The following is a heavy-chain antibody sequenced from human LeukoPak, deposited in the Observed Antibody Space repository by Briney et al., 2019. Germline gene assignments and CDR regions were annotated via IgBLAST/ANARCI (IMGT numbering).Heavy chain of an antibody. D-gene: IGHD6-13*01. J-gene: IGHJ3*02. Sequence: ASVKVSCKASGYTFTSYGITWVRQAPGQGLEWMGWISAYNGNTNYAQNFQGRVTMTTDTSTSTAYMELSSLRSDAPAVYYCARDHSGSPAAFDIWGQGTTVTVSS. CDR3: ARDHSGSPAAFDI. CDR1: GYTFTSYG. CDR2: ISAYNGNT. V-gene: IGHV1-18*01.